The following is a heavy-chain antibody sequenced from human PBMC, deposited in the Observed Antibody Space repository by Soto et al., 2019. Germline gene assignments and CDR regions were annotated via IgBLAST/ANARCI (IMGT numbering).Heavy chain of an antibody. Sequence: QVQLVQSGAEVKKPGASVKVSCKASGYTFTSYDINWVRQATGQGLEWMGWMNPNRGNTGYAQKFQGRVTMTGNASISKAYLELSSLRSDDSAVYYCAISTNDYGDRHWGQGTLVTVSS. V-gene: IGHV1-8*01. D-gene: IGHD4-17*01. CDR2: MNPNRGNT. CDR3: AISTNDYGDRH. J-gene: IGHJ4*02. CDR1: GYTFTSYD.